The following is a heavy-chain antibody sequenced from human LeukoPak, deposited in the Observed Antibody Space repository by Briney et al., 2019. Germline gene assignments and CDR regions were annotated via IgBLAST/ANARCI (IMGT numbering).Heavy chain of an antibody. CDR1: GFTFSSYW. J-gene: IGHJ1*01. V-gene: IGHV3-74*01. D-gene: IGHD6-19*01. CDR2: INSDGSST. Sequence: PGGSPRLSCAASGFTFSSYWMHWVRQVPGKGLEWVSRINSDGSSTNYADSVKGRFTISRDNAKNTLYLQMNSLRAEDTAVYYCAKIYAAGTRYFQHWGQGTLVTVSS. CDR3: AKIYAAGTRYFQH.